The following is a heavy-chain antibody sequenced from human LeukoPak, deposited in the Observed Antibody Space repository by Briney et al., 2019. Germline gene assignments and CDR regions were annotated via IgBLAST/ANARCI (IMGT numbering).Heavy chain of an antibody. V-gene: IGHV1-18*01. CDR2: ISAYNGNT. J-gene: IGHJ5*02. CDR3: ARDPRYCSSTNCYGWWFDP. Sequence: ASVKVSCKASGYTFTSYGISWVRQAPGQGLEWMGWISAYNGNTNYAQKLQGRVTMTTDTSTSTAYMELRSLRSDDTAVYYCARDPRYCSSTNCYGWWFDPWGQGTLVTVSS. D-gene: IGHD2-2*01. CDR1: GYTFTSYG.